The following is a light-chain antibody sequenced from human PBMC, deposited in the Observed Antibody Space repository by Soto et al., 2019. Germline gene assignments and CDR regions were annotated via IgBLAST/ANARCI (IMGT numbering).Light chain of an antibody. CDR3: QQYRT. J-gene: IGKJ1*01. Sequence: DIPMTQSPSTLSASVGDRVTITCRASQSISSWLAWYQQKPGKAPKLLIYKASSLESGVPSRFSGSGSGTEFTLTISSLQPDDFATYYCQQYRTFVQGTKVEIK. CDR1: QSISSW. CDR2: KAS. V-gene: IGKV1-5*03.